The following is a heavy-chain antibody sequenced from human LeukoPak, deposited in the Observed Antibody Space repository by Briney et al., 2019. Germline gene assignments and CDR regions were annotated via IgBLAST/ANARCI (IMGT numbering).Heavy chain of an antibody. CDR1: GFTFSDYY. J-gene: IGHJ4*02. D-gene: IGHD6-19*01. CDR2: ISSSGSTI. Sequence: GGSLRLSCAASGFTFSDYYMSWLRQAPGKGLEWVSYISSSGSTIYYADSVKGRFTISRDNAKNSLYLQMNSLRAEDTAVYYCARVGSSGSILYFDYWGQGTLVTVSS. V-gene: IGHV3-11*01. CDR3: ARVGSSGSILYFDY.